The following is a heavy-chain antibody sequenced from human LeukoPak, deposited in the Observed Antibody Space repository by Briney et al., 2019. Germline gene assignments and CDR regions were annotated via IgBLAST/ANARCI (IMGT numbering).Heavy chain of an antibody. CDR2: VTPVFGTP. Sequence: GASVKVSCKTSGGSFTDFTLSWVRQAPGQGLEWTGGVTPVFGTPNYAQNFQGRLTITADKSTSTAYMDLTSLTSDDTAVYYCTWSGFSLRDAFDIWGQGTMVTVSS. J-gene: IGHJ3*02. D-gene: IGHD3-3*01. CDR3: TWSGFSLRDAFDI. CDR1: GGSFTDFT. V-gene: IGHV1-69*06.